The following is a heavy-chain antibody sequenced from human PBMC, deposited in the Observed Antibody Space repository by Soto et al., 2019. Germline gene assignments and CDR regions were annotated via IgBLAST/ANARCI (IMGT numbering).Heavy chain of an antibody. CDR3: ARDHRSGTTGTTFLLYYYGMDV. CDR2: ISYDGSNK. Sequence: GGSLRLSCAASGFTFSSYAMHWVRQAPGKGLEWVAVISYDGSNKYYADSVKGRFTISRDNSKNTLYLQMNSLRAEDTAVYYCARDHRSGTTGTTFLLYYYGMDVWGQGTTVTVSS. J-gene: IGHJ6*02. D-gene: IGHD1-1*01. V-gene: IGHV3-30-3*01. CDR1: GFTFSSYA.